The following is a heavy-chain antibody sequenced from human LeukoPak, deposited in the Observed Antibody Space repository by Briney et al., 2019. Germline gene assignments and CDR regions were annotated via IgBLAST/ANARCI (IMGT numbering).Heavy chain of an antibody. Sequence: ASVKASCKASGYTFTDYYMHCVRQAPGQGLEWMGRINPNSGGTNYAQTFQGRVTMTRDTSISTAYMELSRLRSDDTAVYYCARSSYDYVWGTGYAFDIWGQGTMVTVSS. V-gene: IGHV1-2*06. CDR3: ARSSYDYVWGTGYAFDI. CDR2: INPNSGGT. D-gene: IGHD3-16*01. J-gene: IGHJ3*02. CDR1: GYTFTDYY.